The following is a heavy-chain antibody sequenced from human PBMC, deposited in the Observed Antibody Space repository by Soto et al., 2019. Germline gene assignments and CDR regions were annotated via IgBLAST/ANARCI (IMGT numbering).Heavy chain of an antibody. CDR2: IYPGDSDT. V-gene: IGHV5-51*03. D-gene: IGHD6-13*01. J-gene: IGHJ4*02. CDR1: GYTFSSYW. Sequence: EVQLVQSGAEVKKTGESLKISCKGSGYTFSSYWIGWVRHMPGKGLEWMGIIYPGDSDTTYSPSFQGQVTISADKSINTAYLQWSSLEASDTAMYYCAVPGITAAGTFAYWGQGTLVTVSS. CDR3: AVPGITAAGTFAY.